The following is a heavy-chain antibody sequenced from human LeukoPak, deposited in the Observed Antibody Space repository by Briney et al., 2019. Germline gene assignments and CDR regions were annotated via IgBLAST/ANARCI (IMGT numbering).Heavy chain of an antibody. CDR2: ISAYNGNT. CDR1: GYTFTSYG. V-gene: IGHV1-18*01. J-gene: IGHJ3*02. CDR3: AREMESTVDLSCSSTSCYGAFDI. D-gene: IGHD2-2*01. Sequence: ASVKVSCKASGYTFTSYGISWVRQAPGQGLEWMGWISAYNGNTNYAQKLQGRVTMTRDTSTSTVYMELSSLRSEDTAVYYCAREMESTVDLSCSSTSCYGAFDIWGQGTMVTVSS.